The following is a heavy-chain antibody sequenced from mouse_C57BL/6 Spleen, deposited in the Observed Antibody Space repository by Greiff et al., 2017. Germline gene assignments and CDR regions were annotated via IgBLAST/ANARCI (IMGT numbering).Heavy chain of an antibody. CDR3: ARAGPFAY. Sequence: VQLQQSGAELVKPGASVKLSCKASGYTFTSYWMHWVKQRPGQGLEWIGMIHPNSGSTNYNEKFKSKATLTVDKSSSTAYMQLSSLTSEDSAFYYCARAGPFAYWGQGTLVTVSA. D-gene: IGHD3-3*01. CDR1: GYTFTSYW. J-gene: IGHJ3*01. CDR2: IHPNSGST. V-gene: IGHV1-64*01.